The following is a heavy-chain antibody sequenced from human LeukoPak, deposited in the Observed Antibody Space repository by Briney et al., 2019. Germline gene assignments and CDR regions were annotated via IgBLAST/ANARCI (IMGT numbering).Heavy chain of an antibody. D-gene: IGHD4-11*01. Sequence: GGSLRLSCVASGFTFDDYAMHWVRQAPGKGLEWVSGISWNSGSVDYADSVKGRFTISRDNAKNSLYLQMNSLRPEDTALYYCTKDTDPTGTFDYWGQGTLVTVSS. CDR1: GFTFDDYA. J-gene: IGHJ4*02. CDR3: TKDTDPTGTFDY. V-gene: IGHV3-9*01. CDR2: ISWNSGSV.